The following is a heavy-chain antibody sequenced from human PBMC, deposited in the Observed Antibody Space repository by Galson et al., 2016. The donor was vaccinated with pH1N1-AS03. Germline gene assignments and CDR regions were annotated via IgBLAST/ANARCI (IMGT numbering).Heavy chain of an antibody. J-gene: IGHJ4*02. Sequence: SVKVSCKASGYTFTGFFMHWVRQAPGQGLEWMGRINPNTGAANYAQKFQGRVTMTRDTSISTAYMELSSLRSDDTAIYYCANLYSGTHPVANDYWGQGTLVTVSS. V-gene: IGHV1-2*06. CDR1: GYTFTGFF. CDR3: ANLYSGTHPVANDY. D-gene: IGHD2-21*01. CDR2: INPNTGAA.